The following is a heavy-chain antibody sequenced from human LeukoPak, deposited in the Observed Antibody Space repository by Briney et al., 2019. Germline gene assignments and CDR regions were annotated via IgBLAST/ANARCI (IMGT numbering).Heavy chain of an antibody. D-gene: IGHD6-13*01. CDR1: GFTFSSYA. CDR2: IPYDGSNK. Sequence: GRSLRLSCAASGFTFSSYAMHWVRQSPGKGLEWVAVIPYDGSNKYYADSVKGRFTISRDNSKNTLYLQMNSLRAEDTAVYYCEIRSRYSSSWYLLGYWGQGTLVTVSS. CDR3: EIRSRYSSSWYLLGY. J-gene: IGHJ4*02. V-gene: IGHV3-30-3*01.